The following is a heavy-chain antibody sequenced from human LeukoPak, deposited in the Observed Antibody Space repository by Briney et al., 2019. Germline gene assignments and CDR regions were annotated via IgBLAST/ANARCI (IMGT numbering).Heavy chain of an antibody. CDR3: AKGPDSSGYYNYYLDY. CDR2: ISGSGGST. J-gene: IGHJ4*02. D-gene: IGHD3-22*01. V-gene: IGHV3-23*01. Sequence: SGGSLRLSCAASGFTFSSYAMSWVRQAPGKGLEWVSAISGSGGSTYYADSVKGRFTISRDNSKNTLYLQMNSLRAEDTAVYYCAKGPDSSGYYNYYLDYWGQGILVTVSS. CDR1: GFTFSSYA.